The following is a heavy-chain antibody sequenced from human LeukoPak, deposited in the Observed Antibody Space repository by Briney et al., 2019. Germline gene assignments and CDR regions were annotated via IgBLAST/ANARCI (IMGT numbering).Heavy chain of an antibody. CDR1: GFTFSSYA. D-gene: IGHD6-19*01. CDR3: AKGKTSGWDQDAFDI. V-gene: IGHV3-23*01. Sequence: PGASLRLSCEAAGFTFSSYAMSWVRQAPGKGLEWVSRIIATGGSTYYADSVKGRFAISRDNSKNTLYLQLNSLRVEDTAVYYCAKGKTSGWDQDAFDIWGQGTMVTVSS. CDR2: IIATGGST. J-gene: IGHJ3*02.